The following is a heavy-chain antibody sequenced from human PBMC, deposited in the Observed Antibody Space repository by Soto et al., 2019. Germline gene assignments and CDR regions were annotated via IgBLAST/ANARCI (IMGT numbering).Heavy chain of an antibody. Sequence: LVTRSHRSSVAGVSIRIRQSCWAWIRQPRGKGLEWIGSISYSGSTYFNPSLKGRVTISVDASKNQFSLRLNSVAAADTAVYYCATEGQFYHNSGSGMDVWGQGTKVKVSS. CDR1: GVSIRIRQSC. V-gene: IGHV4-39*01. CDR2: ISYSGST. J-gene: IGHJ6*02. D-gene: IGHD3-22*01. CDR3: ATEGQFYHNSGSGMDV.